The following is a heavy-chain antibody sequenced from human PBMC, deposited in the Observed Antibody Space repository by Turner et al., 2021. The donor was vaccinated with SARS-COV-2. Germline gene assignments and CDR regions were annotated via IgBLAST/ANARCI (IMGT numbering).Heavy chain of an antibody. D-gene: IGHD3-16*02. CDR2: ISDSGIQT. Sequence: EVQLVESGGGLVEPGGSLRLSCSAPVIPFRSHSMNWVRQAPGKGLEWVSSISDSGIQTYYADSMKGRFIISRDNAKNTLYLQMDGLRVEDTAVYCCATQAHGNIDGPWDFWGPGTLVSVSS. V-gene: IGHV3-21*01. J-gene: IGHJ4*02. CDR1: VIPFRSHS. CDR3: ATQAHGNIDGPWDF.